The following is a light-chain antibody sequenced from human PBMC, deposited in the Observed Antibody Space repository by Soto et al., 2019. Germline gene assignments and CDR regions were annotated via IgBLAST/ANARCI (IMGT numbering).Light chain of an antibody. J-gene: IGLJ1*01. CDR1: SSDVGNYNL. CDR2: EAT. CDR3: SSYAGDRTLV. Sequence: QSGLTQPAYVSAYPGQSITISCSGTSSDVGNYNLVSWFQQHPGKAPKLMIYEATKRPSGVSNRFSGSKSGNTASLTISGLQAEDDADNYRSSYAGDRTLVLGTRTNFNV. V-gene: IGLV2-23*01.